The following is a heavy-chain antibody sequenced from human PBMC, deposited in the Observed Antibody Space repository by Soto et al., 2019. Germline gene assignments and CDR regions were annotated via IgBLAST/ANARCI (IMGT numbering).Heavy chain of an antibody. CDR2: IYTTT. D-gene: IGHD5-12*01. V-gene: IGHV3-74*01. CDR3: LRGASGYGNSDY. Sequence: GGPMRLSCGAAGFTLSDHWMHWVRQRPGKGLVWVSRIYTTTNYTDSVKGRFIISRDNAKNTLYLQMNGLRDEDTALYYCLRGASGYGNSDYRRRGTPVTVSS. J-gene: IGHJ4*01. CDR1: GFTLSDHW.